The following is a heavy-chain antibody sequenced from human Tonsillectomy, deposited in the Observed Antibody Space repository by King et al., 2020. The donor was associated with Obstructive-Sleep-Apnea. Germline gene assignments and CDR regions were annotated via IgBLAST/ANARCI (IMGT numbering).Heavy chain of an antibody. CDR3: ATGGERGYSYGADYFFSYGLDV. Sequence: FQLVQSGAEVKKPGASVKVSCRVSGYTLTDLSIHWVRQAPGKGLEWMGGFDPEGGDTIYAQRFQGRVTMTEDTSTDTAYMELSSLRSEDTAMYYCATGGERGYSYGADYFFSYGLDVWGQGTTVTVSS. CDR2: FDPEGGDT. V-gene: IGHV1-24*01. D-gene: IGHD5-18*01. J-gene: IGHJ6*02. CDR1: GYTLTDLS.